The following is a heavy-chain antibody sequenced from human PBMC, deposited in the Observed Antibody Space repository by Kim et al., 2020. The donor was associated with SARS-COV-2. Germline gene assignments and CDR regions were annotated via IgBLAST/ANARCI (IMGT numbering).Heavy chain of an antibody. V-gene: IGHV3-23*01. D-gene: IGHD3-3*01. J-gene: IGHJ4*02. Sequence: GGSLRLSCAASGFTFSSYAMSWVRQAPGKGLEWVSSISGSGGSTYYADSVKGRFTISRDNSKNTLYLQMNSLRAEDTAVYYCAKASLRVLQCFTRPLGWGQGSLVTVSS. CDR3: AKASLRVLQCFTRPLG. CDR2: ISGSGGST. CDR1: GFTFSSYA.